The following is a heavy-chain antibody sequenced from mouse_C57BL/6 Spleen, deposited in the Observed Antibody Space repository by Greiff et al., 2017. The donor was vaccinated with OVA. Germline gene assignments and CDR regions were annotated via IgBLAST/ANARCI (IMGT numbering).Heavy chain of an antibody. CDR3: ASYYGSSYVFDY. CDR1: GYAFSSSW. CDR2: IYPGDGDT. Sequence: SGPELVKPGASVKISCKASGYAFSSSWMNWVKQRPGKGLEWIGRIYPGDGDTNYNGKFKGKATLTADKSSSTAYMQLSSLTSEDSAVYFCASYYGSSYVFDYWGQGTTLTVSS. V-gene: IGHV1-82*01. J-gene: IGHJ2*01. D-gene: IGHD1-1*01.